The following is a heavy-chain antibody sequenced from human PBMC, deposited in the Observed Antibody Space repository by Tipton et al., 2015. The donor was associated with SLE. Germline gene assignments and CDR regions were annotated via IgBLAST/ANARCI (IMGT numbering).Heavy chain of an antibody. V-gene: IGHV4-61*09. D-gene: IGHD2-21*01. Sequence: TLSLTCTVSGASTSSGRYYWVWIRQSPGGGLEWIGHFSSSGGTNYNTPLKSRVTISADTSKNEISLKMTSVTAADTAVYYCARRDCGGDCYYGHWGQGTQVAVSS. CDR2: FSSSGGT. CDR1: GASTSSGRYY. J-gene: IGHJ4*02. CDR3: ARRDCGGDCYYGH.